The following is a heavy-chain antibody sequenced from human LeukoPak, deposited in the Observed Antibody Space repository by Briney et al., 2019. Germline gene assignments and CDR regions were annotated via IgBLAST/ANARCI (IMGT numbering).Heavy chain of an antibody. CDR2: ISGSGTST. Sequence: GGSLRLSCVASGFTFSNYVMNWVRQAPGKGLECVSSISGSGTSTYYADSVKGRFTSSRDNSKNTLYLQMNSLRAEDTATYYCANEYSKGDVWGQGTTVTVSS. J-gene: IGHJ3*01. CDR3: ANEYSKGDV. D-gene: IGHD4-11*01. CDR1: GFTFSNYV. V-gene: IGHV3-23*01.